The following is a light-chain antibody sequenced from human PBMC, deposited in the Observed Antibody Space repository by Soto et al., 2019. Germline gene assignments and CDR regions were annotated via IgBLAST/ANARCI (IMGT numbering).Light chain of an antibody. CDR3: QKYNKAPWK. V-gene: IGKV1-27*01. CDR1: PDIEGF. J-gene: IGKJ1*01. Sequence: DIQMTQSLPSLSASVGDRVTITCRASPDIEGFLAWYQQKPGTAPKLLVYGTSTLQSGVPSRFSGSGWGTDFILTISSLQPEDVATYYCQKYNKAPWKFGQGTKV. CDR2: GTS.